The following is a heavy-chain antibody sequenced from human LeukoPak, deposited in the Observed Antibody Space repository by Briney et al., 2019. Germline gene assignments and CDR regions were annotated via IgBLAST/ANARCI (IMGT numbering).Heavy chain of an antibody. V-gene: IGHV1-18*01. J-gene: IGHJ4*02. CDR3: GRVEMATTKDY. CDR2: ISAYNGDT. Sequence: ASVKVSCKASGYTFTNYGITWVRQAPGQGLEWMGWISAYNGDTNYAQKLQGRVTMTTDTSTTTAYMELRSLRSDDTAVYSCGRVEMATTKDYWGQGTLVTVSS. CDR1: GYTFTNYG. D-gene: IGHD5-24*01.